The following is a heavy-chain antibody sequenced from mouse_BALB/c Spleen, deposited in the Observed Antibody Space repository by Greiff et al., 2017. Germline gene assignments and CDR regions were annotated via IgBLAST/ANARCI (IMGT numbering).Heavy chain of an antibody. D-gene: IGHD2-1*01. CDR3: ARGVPGYYGNYGDAMDY. Sequence: EVQRVESGAELVKPGASVKLSCTASGFNIKDTYMHWVKQRPEQGLGWIGRIDPANGNTKYDPKFQGKATITADTSSNTAYLQLSSLTSEDTAVYYGARGVPGYYGNYGDAMDYWGQGTSVTVSS. V-gene: IGHV14-3*02. CDR2: IDPANGNT. J-gene: IGHJ4*01. CDR1: GFNIKDTY.